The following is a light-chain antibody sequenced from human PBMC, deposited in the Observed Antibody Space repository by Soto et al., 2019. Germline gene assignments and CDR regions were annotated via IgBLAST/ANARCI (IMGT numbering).Light chain of an antibody. CDR2: RND. Sequence: QSVLTQPPSASGTPGQRVIISCSGSSSNIGSNYVYWYQQLPGTAPKLLIYRNDQRPSGVPDRFSGSKSGTSASLAISGLRSEDEADYYCAAWDDSLSGRLFGGGTKLTVL. CDR3: AAWDDSLSGRL. V-gene: IGLV1-47*01. CDR1: SSNIGSNY. J-gene: IGLJ2*01.